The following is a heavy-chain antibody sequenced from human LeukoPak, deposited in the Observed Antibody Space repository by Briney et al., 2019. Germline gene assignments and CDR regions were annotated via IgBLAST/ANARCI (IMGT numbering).Heavy chain of an antibody. CDR2: IYTSGST. J-gene: IGHJ4*02. V-gene: IGHV4-61*02. CDR3: ARAGMATGDY. Sequence: SQTLSLTCTVFGGSISSGSYYWSWIRQPAGKGLEWIGRIYTSGSTNYNPSLKSRVTISVDTSKNQFSLKLSSVTAADTAVYYCARAGMATGDYWGQGTLVTVSS. CDR1: GGSISSGSYY. D-gene: IGHD5-24*01.